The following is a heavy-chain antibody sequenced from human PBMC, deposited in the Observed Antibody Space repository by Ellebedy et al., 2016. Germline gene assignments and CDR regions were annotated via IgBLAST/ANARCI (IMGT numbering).Heavy chain of an antibody. CDR1: GFSLSNARMG. CDR2: IFSNDEK. J-gene: IGHJ2*01. D-gene: IGHD3-9*01. CDR3: ARIPWYDIFTGYQWYFDL. V-gene: IGHV2-26*01. Sequence: SGPTLVKPTETLTLTCTVSGFSLSNARMGVSWIRQPPGKALEWLAHIFSNDEKSYNTSLKSRLTISKDTSKSQVVLSMTNMDPMDTATYYCARIPWYDIFTGYQWYFDLWGRGTLVTVSS.